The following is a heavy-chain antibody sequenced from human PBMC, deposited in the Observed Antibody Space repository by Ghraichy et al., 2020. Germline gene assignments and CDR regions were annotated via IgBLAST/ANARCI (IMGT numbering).Heavy chain of an antibody. J-gene: IGHJ5*02. Sequence: SETLSLTCAVSGGSISSGGYSWSWIRQPPGKGLEWIGYIYYSGSTYYNPSLKSRVTISVDTSKNQFSLKLNSVTAADTAVYYCARGREYCSSTSCYVFGWFDPWGQGTLVTVSS. CDR3: ARGREYCSSTSCYVFGWFDP. D-gene: IGHD2-2*01. CDR1: GGSISSGGYS. CDR2: IYYSGST. V-gene: IGHV4-30-4*07.